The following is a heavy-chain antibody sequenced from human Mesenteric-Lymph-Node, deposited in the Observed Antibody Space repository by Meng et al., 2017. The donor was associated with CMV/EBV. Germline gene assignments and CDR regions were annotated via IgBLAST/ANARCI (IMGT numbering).Heavy chain of an antibody. CDR2: MNPNSGNT. V-gene: IGHV1-8*01. J-gene: IGHJ6*02. D-gene: IGHD3-3*01. Sequence: ASVKVSCKASGYTFTSYDINWVRQATGQGLEWMGWMNPNSGNTGYAQKFQGRVTMTRNTSISTAYMELSSLRSEDTAVYYCARGSFVDFWSGYYVRGEDYYYGMDVWGQGTTVTVSS. CDR1: GYTFTSYD. CDR3: ARGSFVDFWSGYYVRGEDYYYGMDV.